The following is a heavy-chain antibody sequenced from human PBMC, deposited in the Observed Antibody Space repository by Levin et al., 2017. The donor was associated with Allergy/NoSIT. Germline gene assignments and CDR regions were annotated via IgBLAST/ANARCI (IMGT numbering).Heavy chain of an antibody. CDR2: ISWDGGST. D-gene: IGHD2-2*01. J-gene: IGHJ4*02. Sequence: GESLKISCAASGFTFDDYTMHWVRQAPGKGLEWVSLISWDGGSTYYADSVKGRFTISRDNSKNSLYLQMNSLRTEDTALYYCAKDMYPPWSCSSTSCYGGSAPDYWGQGTLVTVSS. CDR1: GFTFDDYT. V-gene: IGHV3-43*01. CDR3: AKDMYPPWSCSSTSCYGGSAPDY.